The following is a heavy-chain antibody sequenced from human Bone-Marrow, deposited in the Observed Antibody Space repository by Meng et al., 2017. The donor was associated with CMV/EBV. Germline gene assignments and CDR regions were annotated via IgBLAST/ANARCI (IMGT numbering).Heavy chain of an antibody. CDR1: GYTFTGYY. Sequence: ASVKVSCKASGYTFTGYYMHWVRQAPGQGLEWMGWINPNSGGTNYAQKFQGRVTMTRDTSISTAYMELSRLRSDDPAVYYCARSGMGVVPAAHWGQGTLVTVSS. CDR3: ARSGMGVVPAAH. CDR2: INPNSGGT. V-gene: IGHV1-2*02. D-gene: IGHD2-2*01. J-gene: IGHJ4*02.